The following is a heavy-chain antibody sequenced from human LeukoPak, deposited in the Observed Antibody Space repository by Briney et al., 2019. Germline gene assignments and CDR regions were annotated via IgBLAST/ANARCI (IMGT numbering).Heavy chain of an antibody. CDR3: ARVPPLHCSSTSCYLRWFDP. CDR1: GGSLSSYY. CDR2: IYTSGST. V-gene: IGHV4-4*07. J-gene: IGHJ5*02. D-gene: IGHD2-2*01. Sequence: SETLSLTCTVSGGSLSSYYWSWLRQPAGKGLEGIGRIYTSGSTNYNPSLKSRVTMSVDTSKNQFSLKLSSVTAADTAVYYCARVPPLHCSSTSCYLRWFDPWGQGTLVTVSS.